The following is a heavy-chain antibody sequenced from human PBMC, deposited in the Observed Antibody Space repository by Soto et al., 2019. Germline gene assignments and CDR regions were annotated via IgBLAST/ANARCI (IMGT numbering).Heavy chain of an antibody. V-gene: IGHV4-34*01. J-gene: IGHJ6*02. CDR2: INHSGST. Sequence: SETLSLTCAVYGGSFSGYYWSWIRQPPGKGLEWIGEINHSGSTNYNPSLKSRVTISVDTSKNQFSLKLSSVTAADTAVYYCARGLRGLVGATWAYYYYGMDVWGQGTTVTSP. D-gene: IGHD1-26*01. CDR1: GGSFSGYY. CDR3: ARGLRGLVGATWAYYYYGMDV.